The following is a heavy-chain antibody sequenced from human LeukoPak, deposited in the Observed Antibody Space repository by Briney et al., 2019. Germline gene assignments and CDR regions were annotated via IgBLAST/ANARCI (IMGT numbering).Heavy chain of an antibody. CDR1: GGSISSYY. CDR2: IYYSGST. Sequence: PSETLSLTCTVSGGSISSYYWSWIRQPPGKGLEWIGYIYYSGSTNYNPSLKSRVTISVDTSKNQFSLKLSSVTAADTAVYYCARVARASGYAYWYFDLWGRGTLVTVSS. J-gene: IGHJ2*01. V-gene: IGHV4-59*01. D-gene: IGHD3-3*01. CDR3: ARVARASGYAYWYFDL.